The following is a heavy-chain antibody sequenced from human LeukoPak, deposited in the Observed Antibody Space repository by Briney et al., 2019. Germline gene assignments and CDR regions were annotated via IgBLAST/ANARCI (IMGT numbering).Heavy chain of an antibody. J-gene: IGHJ3*02. Sequence: GGSLRLSCAASGFTFSSYWMQWVRQAPAKGPVWVSRISSDGSRTTYADSVKGRFSISRDNAKNTLYLQMNSLRVEDTAVYYCARGGSLRFLDPVMSSTYGFDIWGQGTMVTVSS. CDR1: GFTFSSYW. D-gene: IGHD3-3*01. V-gene: IGHV3-74*01. CDR2: ISSDGSRT. CDR3: ARGGSLRFLDPVMSSTYGFDI.